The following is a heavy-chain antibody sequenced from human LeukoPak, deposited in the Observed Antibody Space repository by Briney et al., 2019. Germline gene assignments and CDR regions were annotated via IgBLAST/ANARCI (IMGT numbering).Heavy chain of an antibody. D-gene: IGHD1-26*01. CDR1: GGSISSSNW. V-gene: IGHV4-4*02. CDR3: ARGNSGSPSLFDY. CDR2: IYHSGST. J-gene: IGHJ4*02. Sequence: SETLSLTCTVSGGSISSSNWWSWVRQPPGKGLEWIGEIYHSGSTNYNPSLKSRVTISVDKSKNQFSLKLSSVTAADTAVYYCARGNSGSPSLFDYWGQGTLVTVS.